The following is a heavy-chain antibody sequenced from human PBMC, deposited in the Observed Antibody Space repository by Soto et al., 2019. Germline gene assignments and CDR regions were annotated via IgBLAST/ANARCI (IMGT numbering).Heavy chain of an antibody. J-gene: IGHJ6*02. CDR2: ISYDGSNK. CDR1: GFTFSSYA. Sequence: QVQLVESGGGVVQPGRALRLSCAASGFTFSSYAMHWVRQAPGKGLEWVAVISYDGSNKYYADSVKGRFTISRDNSKNTLYLQMNSLRAEDTAVSYCARGTIWDIVVVPAASGYYGMDVWGQGTTVTVSS. D-gene: IGHD2-2*01. CDR3: ARGTIWDIVVVPAASGYYGMDV. V-gene: IGHV3-30-3*01.